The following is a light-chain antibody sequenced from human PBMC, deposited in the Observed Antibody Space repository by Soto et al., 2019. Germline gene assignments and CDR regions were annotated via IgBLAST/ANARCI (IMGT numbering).Light chain of an antibody. CDR1: KLGDKY. J-gene: IGLJ2*01. CDR2: QDR. V-gene: IGLV3-1*01. CDR3: QAWDSSTVV. Sequence: SYELTQPPSVSVSPGQTASITCSGDKLGDKYACWYQQRPGQSPVLVIYQDRKRPSGIPVRFSGSNSGNTATLTISGTQAMDEADYYCQAWDSSTVVFGGGTKLTVL.